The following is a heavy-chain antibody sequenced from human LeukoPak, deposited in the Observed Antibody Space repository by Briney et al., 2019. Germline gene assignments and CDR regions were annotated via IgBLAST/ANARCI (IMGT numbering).Heavy chain of an antibody. Sequence: ASVKVSCKASGYTFTNYGFSWVRQAPGQGIEWMGWISPYNGNTNYAQNFQGRVTMTTDTSTGTVYMELRSLRSDDTAVYYCAKGTVHDDCFDIWGQGTMVTVSS. J-gene: IGHJ3*02. CDR2: ISPYNGNT. CDR1: GYTFTNYG. V-gene: IGHV1-18*01. CDR3: AKGTVHDDCFDI. D-gene: IGHD5/OR15-5a*01.